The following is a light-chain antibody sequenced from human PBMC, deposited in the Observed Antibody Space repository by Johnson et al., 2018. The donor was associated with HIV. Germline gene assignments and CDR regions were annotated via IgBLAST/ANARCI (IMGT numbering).Light chain of an antibody. CDR3: GTWHNSLSTGGV. V-gene: IGLV1-51*02. J-gene: IGLJ1*01. CDR2: EDT. CDR1: SSNIGNNY. Sequence: QSVLTQSPSVSAAPGQKVTISCSGTSSNIGNNYVSWYQQLPGTAPKLLIYEDTRRPSGIPDRFSGSKSGTSATLGITGLQTGDEADYYCGTWHNSLSTGGVFGTGTKVTVL.